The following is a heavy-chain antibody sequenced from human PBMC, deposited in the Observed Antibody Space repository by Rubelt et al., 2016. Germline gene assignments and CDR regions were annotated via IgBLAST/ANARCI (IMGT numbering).Heavy chain of an antibody. V-gene: IGHV5-10-1*03. CDR2: IDHSDSYT. CDR3: ARIPGSGSSEINWFDP. Sequence: EVQLVQSGAVVKKPGESLRISCKGSGYSFTSYWISWVRQMPGKGLEWMGRIDHSDSYTNYSPAFQGPVTTSADKSISTAYLQWSSLKASDTAMYYCARIPGSGSSEINWFDPWGQGTLVTVSS. CDR1: GYSFTSYW. D-gene: IGHD3-10*01. J-gene: IGHJ5*02.